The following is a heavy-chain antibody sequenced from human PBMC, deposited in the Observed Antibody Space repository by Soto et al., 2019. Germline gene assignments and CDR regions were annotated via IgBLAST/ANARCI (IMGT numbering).Heavy chain of an antibody. CDR2: ISGSGGST. CDR3: AKKISGWMDV. D-gene: IGHD3-22*01. J-gene: IGHJ6*02. CDR1: GFTFSDYW. Sequence: GGSLRLSCAASGFTFSDYWMHWVRQAPGKGLVWVSAISGSGGSTYYADSVKGRFTISRDNSKNTLYLQMNSLRAEDTAVYYCAKKISGWMDVWGQGTTVTVSS. V-gene: IGHV3-23*01.